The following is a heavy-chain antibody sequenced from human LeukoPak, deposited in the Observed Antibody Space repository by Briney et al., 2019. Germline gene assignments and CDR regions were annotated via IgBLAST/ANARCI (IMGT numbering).Heavy chain of an antibody. Sequence: SQTLSLTCTVSGGSISSGDYYWSWIRQPPGKGLEWIGYIYYSGSTYYNPSLKSRVTISVDTSKNQFSLKLSSVTAADTAVYYCASFPKRWLQWDADYWGQGTLVTVSS. CDR2: IYYSGST. CDR1: GGSISSGDYY. CDR3: ASFPKRWLQWDADY. V-gene: IGHV4-30-4*01. D-gene: IGHD5-24*01. J-gene: IGHJ4*02.